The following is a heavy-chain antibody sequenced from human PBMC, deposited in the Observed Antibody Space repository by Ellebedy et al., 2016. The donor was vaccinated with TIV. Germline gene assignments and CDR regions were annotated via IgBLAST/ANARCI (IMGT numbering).Heavy chain of an antibody. CDR3: ASGGWSHDH. V-gene: IGHV3-21*04. CDR1: GFTFSAYG. CDR2: MDSSSRYI. D-gene: IGHD6-19*01. Sequence: GESLKIPCAASGFTFSAYGMTWVRQSPGKGLEWVLSMDSSSRYIYHADSVKGRFTMSRDNAKSSLFLQMNSLRAEHTAVYYCASGGWSHDHWGQGTLVTVSS. J-gene: IGHJ4*02.